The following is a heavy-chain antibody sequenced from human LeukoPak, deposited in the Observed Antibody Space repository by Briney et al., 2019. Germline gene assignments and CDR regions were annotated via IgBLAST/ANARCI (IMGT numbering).Heavy chain of an antibody. J-gene: IGHJ4*02. CDR3: ARDQETGDLSYYFDS. V-gene: IGHV1-2*02. D-gene: IGHD7-27*01. CDR1: GYTFTDCY. Sequence: ASVKLSCKASGYTFTDCYVHWVQQAPGQGLEWMGWINPNSGDTDCAQKFQGRVTMTRDTSISTAYMELSRLKSDDTALYYCARDQETGDLSYYFDSWGLGTLVTVSS. CDR2: INPNSGDT.